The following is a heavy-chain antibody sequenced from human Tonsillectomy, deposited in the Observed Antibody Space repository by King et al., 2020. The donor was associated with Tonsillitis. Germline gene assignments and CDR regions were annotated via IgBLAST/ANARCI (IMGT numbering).Heavy chain of an antibody. CDR1: GFSFSDFT. Sequence: VQLVESGGGLVQPGESLRLSCEVSGFSFSDFTMSWVRQAPGRGLEWVSDINGDSSRTYYDDSVKGRFTISRDISNNTLYLQMNNLRAEDTAVYFCAKFRGSQSEYHYWGQGTLVTVSS. CDR2: INGDSSRT. CDR3: AKFRGSQSEYHY. D-gene: IGHD1-26*01. V-gene: IGHV3-23*04. J-gene: IGHJ4*02.